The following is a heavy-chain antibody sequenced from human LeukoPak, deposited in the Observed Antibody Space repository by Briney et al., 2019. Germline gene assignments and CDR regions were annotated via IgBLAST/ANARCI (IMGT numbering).Heavy chain of an antibody. J-gene: IGHJ6*02. V-gene: IGHV1-18*01. CDR1: GYTFTSYG. Sequence: ASVKVSCKASGYTFTSYGISWVRQAPGQGLEWMGWISAYNGNTNYAQKLQGRVTMTRNTSISTAYMELSSLRSEDTAVYYCASWSGSSSWYDYYYGMDVWGQGTTVTVSS. D-gene: IGHD6-13*01. CDR3: ASWSGSSSWYDYYYGMDV. CDR2: ISAYNGNT.